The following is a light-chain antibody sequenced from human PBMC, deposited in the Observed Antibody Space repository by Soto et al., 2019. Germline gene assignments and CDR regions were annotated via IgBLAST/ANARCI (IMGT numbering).Light chain of an antibody. CDR2: SNN. CDR3: AAWDDSLKRV. V-gene: IGLV1-44*01. CDR1: SSNIGSNT. J-gene: IGLJ1*01. Sequence: QSVLTQPPSASGTHGRSVTISCSGSSSNIGSNTVNWYQQLPGTAPKLLIYSNNQRPSGVPDRSSGSKSGTSASLAISGLQSEDEADYYCAAWDDSLKRVFGTGTRSPS.